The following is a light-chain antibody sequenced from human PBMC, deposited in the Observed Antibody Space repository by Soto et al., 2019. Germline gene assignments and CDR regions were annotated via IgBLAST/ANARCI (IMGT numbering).Light chain of an antibody. V-gene: IGKV3-15*01. J-gene: IGKJ1*01. CDR2: GAS. CDR1: QRVRSS. CDR3: QQYIKWPWT. Sequence: EIVMTQSPATLSMSPGERVTLSCRASQRVRSSLAWNQQNPGQAPRLLIYGASTRATGIPDRFSGSGSGTEFTLTISSLQSEDFAVYYCQQYIKWPWTFGQGTKVEIK.